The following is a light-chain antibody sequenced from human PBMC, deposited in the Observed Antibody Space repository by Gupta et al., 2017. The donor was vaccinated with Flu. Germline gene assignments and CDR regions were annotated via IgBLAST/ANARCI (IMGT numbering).Light chain of an antibody. CDR3: SSYASSETWV. V-gene: IGLV2-8*01. J-gene: IGLJ3*02. CDR1: SSDVGGYNY. Sequence: SVTMSCTGTSSDVGGYNYVSWYQQHPDKAPKLMIYEVSKRPSGVPDRFSGSKSGTTASLTVSGLQAEDEADYYCSSYASSETWVFGGGTKLTVL. CDR2: EVS.